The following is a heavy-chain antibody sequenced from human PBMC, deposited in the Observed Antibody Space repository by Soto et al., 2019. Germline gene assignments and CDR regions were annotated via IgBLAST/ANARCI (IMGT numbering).Heavy chain of an antibody. D-gene: IGHD2-2*01. J-gene: IGHJ3*02. V-gene: IGHV3-7*01. Sequence: PGGSLRLSCAASGFTFSSYWMSWVRQAPGKGLEWVANIKQDGSEKYYVDSVKGRFTISRDNAKNSLYLQMNSLRAEDTAVYYCARDQVPAAMRVPENAFDSWGQGTMVTVSS. CDR1: GFTFSSYW. CDR3: ARDQVPAAMRVPENAFDS. CDR2: IKQDGSEK.